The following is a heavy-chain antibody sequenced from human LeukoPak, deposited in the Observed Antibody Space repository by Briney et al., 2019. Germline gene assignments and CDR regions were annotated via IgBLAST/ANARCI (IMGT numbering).Heavy chain of an antibody. CDR2: ISGSGGST. CDR1: GFTFSSYA. J-gene: IGHJ6*02. CDR3: AKDPSDIVVVPAALLPYYYYGMDV. D-gene: IGHD2-2*02. V-gene: IGHV3-23*01. Sequence: GGSLRLSCAASGFTFSSYAMSWVRQAPGKGLEWVSAISGSGGSTYYADSVKGRFTISRDNSKNTLYLQMNSLRAEDTAVYYCAKDPSDIVVVPAALLPYYYYGMDVWGQGTTVTVSS.